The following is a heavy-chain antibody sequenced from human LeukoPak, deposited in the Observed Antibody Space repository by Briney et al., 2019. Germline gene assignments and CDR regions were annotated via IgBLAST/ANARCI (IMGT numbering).Heavy chain of an antibody. V-gene: IGHV3-21*01. CDR2: ISSSSSYI. CDR1: GFTFSSYS. Sequence: PGGSLRLSCAASGFTFSSYSMNWVRQAPGKGLEWVSSISSSSSYIYYADSVKGRFTISRDNAKNSLYLQMNSLRAEDTAVYYCARDGPYTAAGSHFDYWGQGTLVTVSS. J-gene: IGHJ4*02. CDR3: ARDGPYTAAGSHFDY. D-gene: IGHD6-13*01.